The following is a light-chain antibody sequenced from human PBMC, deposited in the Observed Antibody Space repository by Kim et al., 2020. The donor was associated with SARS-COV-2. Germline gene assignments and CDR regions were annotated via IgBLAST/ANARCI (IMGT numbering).Light chain of an antibody. V-gene: IGLV3-1*01. CDR1: KLGDKY. CDR2: QDS. J-gene: IGLJ2*01. CDR3: QAWDSSPEV. Sequence: SYELTQPPSVSVSPGQTASITCSGDKLGDKYACWYQHKPGQSPVLVIYQDSKRPSGIPERFSGSNSGNTATLTISRTQAMDEADYYCQAWDSSPEVFGGG.